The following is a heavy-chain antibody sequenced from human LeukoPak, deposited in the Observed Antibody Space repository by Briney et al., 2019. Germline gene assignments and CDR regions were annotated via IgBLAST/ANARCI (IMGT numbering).Heavy chain of an antibody. D-gene: IGHD1-26*01. Sequence: SETLSLTCSVSGGSINSFYWTWIRQPPGKGLEWIGSIYYSGSADYNPSLKSRVTISVDTSKSQFSLRLSSVTAADTAVYFCARGVGATTQFDYWGQGTLVTVSS. CDR3: ARGVGATTQFDY. V-gene: IGHV4-59*08. CDR2: IYYSGSA. J-gene: IGHJ4*02. CDR1: GGSINSFY.